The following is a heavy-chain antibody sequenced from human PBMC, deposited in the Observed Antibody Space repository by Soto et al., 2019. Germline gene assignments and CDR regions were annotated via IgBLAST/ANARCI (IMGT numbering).Heavy chain of an antibody. J-gene: IGHJ4*02. CDR1: GFTFSSYN. Sequence: PGGSLRLSCAASGFTFSSYNMNWVRQAPGKGLEWVSYISSSSSTIYYADSVKGRFTISRDNAKNSLYLQMNSLRDEDTAVYYCAREYFSGWEEGFDYWGQGTLVTVSS. D-gene: IGHD6-19*01. V-gene: IGHV3-48*02. CDR3: AREYFSGWEEGFDY. CDR2: ISSSSSTI.